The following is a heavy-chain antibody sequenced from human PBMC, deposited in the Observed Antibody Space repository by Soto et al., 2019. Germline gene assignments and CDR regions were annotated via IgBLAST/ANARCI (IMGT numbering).Heavy chain of an antibody. J-gene: IGHJ4*02. Sequence: PGGSLRLSCTASGFTFGDYAMSWFRQAPGKGLEWVGFIRSKAYGGTTEYAASVKGRFTISRDDSKSIAYLQMNSLKTEDTAVYYCTRDPLADRGYSYGSPDYWGQGTLVTVSS. CDR2: IRSKAYGGTT. D-gene: IGHD5-18*01. CDR3: TRDPLADRGYSYGSPDY. V-gene: IGHV3-49*03. CDR1: GFTFGDYA.